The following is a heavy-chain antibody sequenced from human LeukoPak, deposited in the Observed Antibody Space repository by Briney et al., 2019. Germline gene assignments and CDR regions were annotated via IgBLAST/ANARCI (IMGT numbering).Heavy chain of an antibody. CDR1: GFTVSSSY. D-gene: IGHD3-10*01. CDR2: IYSGGST. V-gene: IGHV3-66*04. Sequence: GGSLRLSCAASGFTVSSSYMTWVRQAPGKGLEWVSVIYSGGSTYYADSVKGRFTISRDNPKNTLYLQMNSLRVEDTAVYYCARPFYYGSAFDPWGQGTLVTVSS. J-gene: IGHJ5*02. CDR3: ARPFYYGSAFDP.